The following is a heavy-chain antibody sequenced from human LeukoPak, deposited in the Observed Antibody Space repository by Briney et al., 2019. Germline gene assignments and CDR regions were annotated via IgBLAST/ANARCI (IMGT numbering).Heavy chain of an antibody. CDR1: GLTFSGSA. CDR2: IRSKANSYAT. V-gene: IGHV3-73*01. CDR3: ARDQVIAAAGIGY. Sequence: GGSLKLSCAASGLTFSGSAMHWVRQASGKGLEWVGRIRSKANSYATAYAASVKGRFTISRDDSKNTAYLQMNSLRAEDTAVYYCARDQVIAAAGIGYWGQGTLVTVSS. D-gene: IGHD6-13*01. J-gene: IGHJ4*02.